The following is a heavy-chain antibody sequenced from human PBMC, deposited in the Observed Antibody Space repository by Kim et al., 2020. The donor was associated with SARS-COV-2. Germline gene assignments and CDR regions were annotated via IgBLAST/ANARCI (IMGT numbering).Heavy chain of an antibody. J-gene: IGHJ5*02. CDR1: GGSISSSSYY. D-gene: IGHD4-17*01. CDR2: IYYSGST. Sequence: SETLSLTCTLSGGSISSSSYYWGWIRQPPGKGLEWIGSIYYSGSTYYNPSLKSRVTISVDTSKNQFSLKLSSVTAADTAVYYCARHSTPYLTTSYWFDP. V-gene: IGHV4-39*01. CDR3: ARHSTPYLTTSYWFDP.